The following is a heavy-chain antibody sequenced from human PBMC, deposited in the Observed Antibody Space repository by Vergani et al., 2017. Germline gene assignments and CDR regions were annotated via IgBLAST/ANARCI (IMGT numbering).Heavy chain of an antibody. CDR1: GFTFNQYR. CDR3: ARDLRLLYNRFDP. Sequence: QVQLVESGGGVVQPGRSLRLSCAASGFTFNQYRMHWVRQAPGKGLEWVAVTWYDGNNKQYADSVKGRFTISRDKSKSTMYLQMNSLRDEDTGVYYCARDLRLLYNRFDPWGQGTLVTVSS. J-gene: IGHJ5*02. V-gene: IGHV3-33*01. CDR2: TWYDGNNK. D-gene: IGHD1-14*01.